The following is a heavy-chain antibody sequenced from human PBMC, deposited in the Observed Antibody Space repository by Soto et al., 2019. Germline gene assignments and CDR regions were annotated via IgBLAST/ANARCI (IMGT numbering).Heavy chain of an antibody. D-gene: IGHD6-19*01. J-gene: IGHJ6*02. Sequence: PSETLSLTCAVYGGSFSGYYWSWIRQPPGKGLEWIGEINHSGSTNYNPSLKSRVTISVDTSKNQFSLKLSSVTAADTAVYYCARAKRSSSGRRTYYYYYGMDVWGQGTTVTVSS. V-gene: IGHV4-34*01. CDR2: INHSGST. CDR1: GGSFSGYY. CDR3: ARAKRSSSGRRTYYYYYGMDV.